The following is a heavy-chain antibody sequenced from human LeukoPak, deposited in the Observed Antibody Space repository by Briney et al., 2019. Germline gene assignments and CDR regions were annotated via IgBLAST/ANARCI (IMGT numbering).Heavy chain of an antibody. CDR3: ATTGEWDYYYYYMDV. D-gene: IGHD3-16*01. V-gene: IGHV4-38-2*01. Sequence: PSETLSLTCAVSGYSISSGYYWGWIRQPPGEGLEWIGSIYHSGSTYYNPSLKSRVTISVDTSKNQFSLKLSSVTAADTAVYYCATTGEWDYYYYYMDVWGKGTTVTVSS. CDR1: GYSISSGYY. CDR2: IYHSGST. J-gene: IGHJ6*03.